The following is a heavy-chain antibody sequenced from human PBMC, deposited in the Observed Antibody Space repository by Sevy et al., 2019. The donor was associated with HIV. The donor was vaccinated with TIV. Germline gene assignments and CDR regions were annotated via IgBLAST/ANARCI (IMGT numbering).Heavy chain of an antibody. CDR2: IYYNGHI. CDR3: AGENAWGRGYS. V-gene: IGHV4-59*11. Sequence: SETLSLTCTVSGGSITSLYWNWIRQPPGKGLEWIANIYYNGHINYNPSLKSRVTLSLDTSKKQFSVRVSSVTAADTAMYYCAGENAWGRGYSWGQGTLVTVSS. CDR1: GGSITSLY. D-gene: IGHD1-26*01. J-gene: IGHJ4*02.